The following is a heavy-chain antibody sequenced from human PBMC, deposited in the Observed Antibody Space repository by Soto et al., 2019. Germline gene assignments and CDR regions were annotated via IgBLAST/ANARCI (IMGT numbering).Heavy chain of an antibody. D-gene: IGHD1-1*01. Sequence: PGGSLRLSCAASGFTFSNYDMSWVRQAPGKGLEWVSTITGSAGSTYYAYSMKGRFTISRDNSKSTLYLQMYSLRVEDTAVYYCARESEHWGQGTLVTVSS. J-gene: IGHJ4*02. CDR1: GFTFSNYD. CDR3: ARESEH. V-gene: IGHV3-23*01. CDR2: ITGSAGST.